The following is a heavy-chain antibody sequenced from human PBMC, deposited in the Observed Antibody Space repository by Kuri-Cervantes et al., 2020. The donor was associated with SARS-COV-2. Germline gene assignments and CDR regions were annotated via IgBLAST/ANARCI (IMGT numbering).Heavy chain of an antibody. V-gene: IGHV3-30*18. D-gene: IGHD2-21*02. CDR2: ISYDANNE. CDR3: AKESWVVTAIRGGFDI. Sequence: GGSLRLSCAASGFTFSSCGMHWVRQAPGKGLEWVAVISYDANNEYYTDSVKGRFTISRDNSKKTSYLQMNNLRPEDTAVYYCAKESWVVTAIRGGFDIWGQGTMVTVSS. J-gene: IGHJ3*02. CDR1: GFTFSSCG.